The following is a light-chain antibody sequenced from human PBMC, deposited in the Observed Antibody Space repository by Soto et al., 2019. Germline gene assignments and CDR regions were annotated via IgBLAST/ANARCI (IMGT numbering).Light chain of an antibody. V-gene: IGLV2-14*01. CDR2: DVS. Sequence: QSALTPPASVSGSPGQSITISCTGTSSDVGGYNYVSWYQQHPGKAPKLMIYDVSNRPSGVSNRFSGSKSGNTASLTISGLQAEDEAEYYCSSYTSSSTFVVFGGGTKLTVL. CDR3: SSYTSSSTFVV. CDR1: SSDVGGYNY. J-gene: IGLJ2*01.